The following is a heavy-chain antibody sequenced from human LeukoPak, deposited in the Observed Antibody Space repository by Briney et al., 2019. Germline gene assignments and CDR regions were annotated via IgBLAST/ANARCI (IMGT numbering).Heavy chain of an antibody. Sequence: ASVEVPCKASGYTFTSYDVNWVRQAAGQGLEWMAWMNPNTGKSGYAQRFQGRVTMTRDTSIDTAYLELSSLGSEDTAVYYCARKTCTSTSCLHPWGQGTLVTVSS. CDR1: GYTFTSYD. CDR3: ARKTCTSTSCLHP. CDR2: MNPNTGKS. D-gene: IGHD2-2*01. J-gene: IGHJ5*02. V-gene: IGHV1-8*01.